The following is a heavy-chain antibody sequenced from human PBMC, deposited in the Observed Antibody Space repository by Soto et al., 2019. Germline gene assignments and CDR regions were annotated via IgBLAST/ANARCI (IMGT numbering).Heavy chain of an antibody. D-gene: IGHD1-1*01. Sequence: PGGSLRLSCAASGFTFSSYAMSWVRQAPGEGLEWVSAISGSGGSTYYADSVKGRFTISRDNSKNTLYLQMNSLRAEDTAVYYCARARDDFPPDSYYFDYWGQGTLVTVSS. CDR1: GFTFSSYA. J-gene: IGHJ4*02. CDR2: ISGSGGST. CDR3: ARARDDFPPDSYYFDY. V-gene: IGHV3-23*01.